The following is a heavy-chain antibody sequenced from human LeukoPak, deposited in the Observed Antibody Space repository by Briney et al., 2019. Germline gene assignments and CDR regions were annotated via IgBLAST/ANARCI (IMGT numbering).Heavy chain of an antibody. Sequence: GGSLRLSCAASGFTFSSYSMNWVRQAPGKGLEWVSYISSSSSTIYYADSVKGRFTISRDNTKNTLYLQMNSLRAEDTAVYYCAVMSNTGLDYPLFDFWGQGTLVTVSS. CDR1: GFTFSSYS. J-gene: IGHJ4*02. D-gene: IGHD5-12*01. CDR3: AVMSNTGLDYPLFDF. V-gene: IGHV3-48*01. CDR2: ISSSSSTI.